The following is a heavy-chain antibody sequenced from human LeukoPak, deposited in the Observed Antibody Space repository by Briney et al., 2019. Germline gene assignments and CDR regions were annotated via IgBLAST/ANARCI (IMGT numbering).Heavy chain of an antibody. J-gene: IGHJ4*02. CDR3: ASALMGATTVRNDY. CDR1: GFTFSSYS. Sequence: GGSLRLSCAASGFTFSSYSMNWVRQAPGKGLEWVSSISSSSSYIYYADSVKGRFTISRDNAKNSLYLQMNSLRAEDTAVYYCASALMGATTVRNDYWGQGTLVTVSS. D-gene: IGHD1-26*01. CDR2: ISSSSSYI. V-gene: IGHV3-21*01.